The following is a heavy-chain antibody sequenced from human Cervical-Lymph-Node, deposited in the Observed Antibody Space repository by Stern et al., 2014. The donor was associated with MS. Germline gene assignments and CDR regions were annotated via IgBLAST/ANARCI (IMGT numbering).Heavy chain of an antibody. CDR2: IYYTGST. D-gene: IGHD4/OR15-4a*01. V-gene: IGHV4-31*03. J-gene: IGHJ4*02. Sequence: QVQLQESGPGLLKPSQTLSLTCTVSGDSVNNGPYSWNWVRQHPGKGLEWIGCIYYTGSTNYKASLKSRVSMSLDTSDNRFSLKMSSVTAADTAVYYCARASRAFDYGFMEEYFDYWGQGILVSVSS. CDR1: GDSVNNGPYS. CDR3: ARASRAFDYGFMEEYFDY.